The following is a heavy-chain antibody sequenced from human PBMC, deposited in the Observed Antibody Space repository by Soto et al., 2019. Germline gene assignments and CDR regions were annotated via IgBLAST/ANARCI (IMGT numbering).Heavy chain of an antibody. D-gene: IGHD2-8*01. V-gene: IGHV3-30*18. CDR3: AKDQDPGVLDY. J-gene: IGHJ4*01. CDR1: GFTFSSYG. CDR2: ISYDGSNK. Sequence: GGSLRLSCAASGFTFSSYGMHWVRQAPGQGLEWVAVISYDGSNKYYADSVKGRFTISRDNSKNTLYLQMNSLRAEDTAVYYFAKDQDPGVLDYWGQGALVTVSS.